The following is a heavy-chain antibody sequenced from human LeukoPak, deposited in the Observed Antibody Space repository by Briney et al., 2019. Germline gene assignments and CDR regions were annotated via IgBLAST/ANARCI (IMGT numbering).Heavy chain of an antibody. D-gene: IGHD3-9*01. V-gene: IGHV1-18*01. J-gene: IGHJ4*02. CDR2: ISAYNGNT. CDR3: ARDYDILAGYYTCLDY. Sequence: ASVTVSCKASGYTFTSYGMSWVRQPRGQGLEWMGWISAYNGNTNYAQKLQGRVTMTTDTSTSTAYMELRSLRSDDTAVYYCARDYDILAGYYTCLDYWGQGTLVTVSS. CDR1: GYTFTSYG.